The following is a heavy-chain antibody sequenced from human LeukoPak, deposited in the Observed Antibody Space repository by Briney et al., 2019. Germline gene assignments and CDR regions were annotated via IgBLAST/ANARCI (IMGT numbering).Heavy chain of an antibody. Sequence: AGGSLRLSCAVSGFTFSSYSMNWVRQAPGKGLEWVSSISSSSSYIYYADSVKGRFTISRDNAKNSLYLQMNSLRAEDTAVYYCARGAPMVRGVICTYWGQGTLVTVSS. J-gene: IGHJ4*02. CDR1: GFTFSSYS. CDR3: ARGAPMVRGVICTY. CDR2: ISSSSSYI. D-gene: IGHD3-10*01. V-gene: IGHV3-21*01.